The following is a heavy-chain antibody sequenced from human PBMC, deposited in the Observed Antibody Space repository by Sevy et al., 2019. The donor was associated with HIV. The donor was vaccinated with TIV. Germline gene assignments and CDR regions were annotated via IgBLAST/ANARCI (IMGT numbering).Heavy chain of an antibody. CDR3: AKDHDNNWFDP. D-gene: IGHD3-9*01. CDR1: GFTFNIYA. CDR2: ISSSGTST. Sequence: GGSLGLSCVASGFTFNIYAMTWVRQAPGKGLKWVSTISSSGTSTYYADSVKGRFTISRDNSKNTLYLQMNSLRAEDTAIYFCAKDHDNNWFDPWGQGTLVTVSS. V-gene: IGHV3-23*01. J-gene: IGHJ5*02.